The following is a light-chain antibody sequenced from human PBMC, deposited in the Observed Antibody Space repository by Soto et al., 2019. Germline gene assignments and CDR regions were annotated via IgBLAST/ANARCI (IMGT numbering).Light chain of an antibody. V-gene: IGLV2-23*01. CDR1: SSDVGSYNL. CDR3: CSYAGSSSFV. J-gene: IGLJ1*01. CDR2: EGS. Sequence: QSALTQPASVSGSPGQSITISCTGTSSDVGSYNLVSWHQQHPGKAPKLMIYEGSKWPSGVSNRFSGSKSGNTASLTISGLQAEDEADYYCCSYAGSSSFVFGTGTKVTVL.